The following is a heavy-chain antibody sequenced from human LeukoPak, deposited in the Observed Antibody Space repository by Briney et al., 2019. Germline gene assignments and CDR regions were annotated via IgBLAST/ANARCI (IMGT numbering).Heavy chain of an antibody. V-gene: IGHV3-23*01. CDR1: GFTFSSYA. Sequence: PGGSLRLSCAASGFTFSSYAMSWVRQAPGKGLEWVSAISGSGGSTYYADSVKGRFTISRDNSKNTLYLQMNSLRAEDTAVYYCARDMGRRYQLPIQNWFDPWGQGTLVTVSS. D-gene: IGHD2-2*01. J-gene: IGHJ5*02. CDR3: ARDMGRRYQLPIQNWFDP. CDR2: ISGSGGST.